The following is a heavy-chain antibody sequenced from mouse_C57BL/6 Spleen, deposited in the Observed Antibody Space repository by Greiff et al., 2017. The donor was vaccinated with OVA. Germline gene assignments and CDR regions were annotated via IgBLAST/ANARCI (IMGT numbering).Heavy chain of an antibody. CDR2: IDPETGGT. CDR1: GYTFTDYE. CDR3: TGSYYGNYWYFDV. J-gene: IGHJ1*03. D-gene: IGHD2-10*01. Sequence: QVQLKQSGAELVRPGASVTLSCKASGYTFTDYEMHWVKQTPVHGLEWIGAIDPETGGTAYNQKFKGKAILTADKSSSTAYMELRSLTSEDSAVYYCTGSYYGNYWYFDVWGTGTTVTVSS. V-gene: IGHV1-15*01.